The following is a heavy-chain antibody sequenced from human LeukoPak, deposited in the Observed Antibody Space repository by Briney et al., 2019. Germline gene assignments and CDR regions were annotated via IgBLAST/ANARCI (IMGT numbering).Heavy chain of an antibody. CDR1: GFTFSTSD. D-gene: IGHD3-22*01. J-gene: IGHJ4*02. V-gene: IGHV3-48*03. CDR3: AKTQYYYDSSGYYPFDY. Sequence: GGSLRLSCAASGFTFSTSDMNWIRQAPGKGLEWVSHISSSGSTITYADSVKGRFTVSRVNTKNSLYLQMNSLRAEDTAVYYCAKTQYYYDSSGYYPFDYWGQGTLVTVSS. CDR2: ISSSGSTI.